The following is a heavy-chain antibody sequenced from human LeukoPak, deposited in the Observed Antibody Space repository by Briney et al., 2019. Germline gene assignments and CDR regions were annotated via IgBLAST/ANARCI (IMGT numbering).Heavy chain of an antibody. J-gene: IGHJ6*02. D-gene: IGHD3-10*01. CDR3: ARDNTGSVRAVIISGSMDV. V-gene: IGHV3-21*01. CDR1: GFTFSSYS. CDR2: ISSSSSYI. Sequence: PGGSLRLSCAASGFTFSSYSMNWVRQAPGKGLEWVSSISSSSSYIYYADSVKGRFTISRDNAKNSLYLQMNSLRAEDTAVYYCARDNTGSVRAVIISGSMDVWGRGTTVTVSS.